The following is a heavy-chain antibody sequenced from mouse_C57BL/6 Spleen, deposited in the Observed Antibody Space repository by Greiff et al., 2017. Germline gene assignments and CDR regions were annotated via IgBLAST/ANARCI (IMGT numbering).Heavy chain of an antibody. CDR1: GYTFTDYY. J-gene: IGHJ3*01. CDR3: ARGDTTEGFAY. D-gene: IGHD1-1*01. Sequence: VQLQQSGPELVKPGASVKISCKASGYTFTDYYMNWVKQSHGKSLEWIGDINPNNGGTSYNQKFKGKATLTVDKSSSTAYMELRSLTSEDSAVYYCARGDTTEGFAYWGQGTLVTVSA. CDR2: INPNNGGT. V-gene: IGHV1-26*01.